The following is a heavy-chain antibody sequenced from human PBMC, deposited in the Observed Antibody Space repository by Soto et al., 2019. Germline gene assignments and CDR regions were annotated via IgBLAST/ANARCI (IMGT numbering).Heavy chain of an antibody. CDR2: ISGSGGST. CDR1: GFTFSSYA. D-gene: IGHD5-18*01. CDR3: AKDPVGAMGDYFDY. V-gene: IGHV3-23*01. J-gene: IGHJ4*02. Sequence: EVQLLESGGGLVQPGWSLRLSCAASGFTFSSYAMSWVRQAPGKWLEWVSAISGSGGSTYYADSVKGRFTISRDNSKNMMYLQMNSLRAEDTAVYYCAKDPVGAMGDYFDYWGQGTLVTVSS.